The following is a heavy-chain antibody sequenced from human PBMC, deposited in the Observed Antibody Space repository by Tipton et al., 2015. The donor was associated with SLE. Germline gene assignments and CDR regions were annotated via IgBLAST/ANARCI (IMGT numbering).Heavy chain of an antibody. CDR1: GGSFSGYY. CDR3: ARGGYCSGGSCYFAEYFQH. CDR2: INHSGST. J-gene: IGHJ1*01. Sequence: LRLSCAVHGGSFSGYYWSWIRQPPGKGLEWIGEINHSGSTNYNPSLKSRVTISVDTSKNQFSLKLSSVTAADTAVYYCARGGYCSGGSCYFAEYFQHWGQGTLVTVSS. D-gene: IGHD2-15*01. V-gene: IGHV4-34*01.